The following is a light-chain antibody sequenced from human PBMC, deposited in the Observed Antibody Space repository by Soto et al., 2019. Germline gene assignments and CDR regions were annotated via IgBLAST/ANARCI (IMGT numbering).Light chain of an antibody. Sequence: EIVMTQSPATLSVSPGERATRSCRASQSGSSNLAWYQQKPGHAPRLLIYGASNRATGIPARFSGGGSGTEFTLTISSLQSEDFALYYCQQYYKWPWTFGQGTKVEIK. CDR1: QSGSSN. V-gene: IGKV3-15*01. CDR3: QQYYKWPWT. CDR2: GAS. J-gene: IGKJ1*01.